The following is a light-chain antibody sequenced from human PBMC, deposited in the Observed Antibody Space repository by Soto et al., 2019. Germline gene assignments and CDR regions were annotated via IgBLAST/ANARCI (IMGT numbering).Light chain of an antibody. V-gene: IGKV1-5*03. J-gene: IGKJ1*01. CDR2: KAS. CDR3: QQYNSYSRT. Sequence: DIQMTQSPSTLSASVGDRVTTTCRASQSISSWLAWYQQKPGKAPKLLIYKASSLESGVPSRFSGSGSGTEFTLTISSLQHDDFATYYCQQYNSYSRTFGQGTKVDIK. CDR1: QSISSW.